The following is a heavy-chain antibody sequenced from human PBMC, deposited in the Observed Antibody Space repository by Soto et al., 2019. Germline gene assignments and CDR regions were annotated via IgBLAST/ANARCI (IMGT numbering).Heavy chain of an antibody. Sequence: LSLTCTVSGGSISSGGYYWSWIRQHPGKGLEWIGYIYYSGSTYYNPSLKSRVTISVDTSKNQFSLKLSSVTAADTAVYYCARVGDRYYYYGMDVWGQGTTVTVSS. V-gene: IGHV4-31*03. CDR2: IYYSGST. CDR1: GGSISSGGYY. CDR3: ARVGDRYYYYGMDV. J-gene: IGHJ6*02. D-gene: IGHD3-16*01.